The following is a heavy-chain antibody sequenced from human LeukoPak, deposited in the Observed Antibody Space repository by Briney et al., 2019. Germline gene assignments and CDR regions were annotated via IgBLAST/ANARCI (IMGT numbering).Heavy chain of an antibody. CDR1: GYTFSSYD. CDR2: MNPNSGNT. CDR3: ARVPRITIFGVVIDYYYYYMDV. Sequence: ASVKFSCKASGYTFSSYDINWVRQATGQGLEWMGWMNPNSGNTGYAQKFQGRVTMTRNTSISTAYMELSSLRSEDTAVYYCARVPRITIFGVVIDYYYYYMDVWGKGTTVTVSS. J-gene: IGHJ6*03. D-gene: IGHD3-3*01. V-gene: IGHV1-8*01.